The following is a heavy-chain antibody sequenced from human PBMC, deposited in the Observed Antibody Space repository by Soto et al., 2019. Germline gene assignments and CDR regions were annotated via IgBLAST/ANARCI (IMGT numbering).Heavy chain of an antibody. V-gene: IGHV5-10-1*01. J-gene: IGHJ6*02. D-gene: IGHD4-17*01. CDR1: GYSFTSYW. CDR3: ARSPTVINYYYGMDV. CDR2: IDPSDSYT. Sequence: PGESLKISCKGSGYSFTSYWISWVRQMPGKGLEWMGRIDPSDSYTNYSPSFQGHVTISADKSISTAYLQWSSLKASDTAMYYCARSPTVINYYYGMDVWGQGTTVTVSS.